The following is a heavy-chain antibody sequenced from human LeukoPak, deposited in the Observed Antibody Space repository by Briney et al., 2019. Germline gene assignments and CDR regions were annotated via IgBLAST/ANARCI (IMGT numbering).Heavy chain of an antibody. CDR1: GLTLSSYA. CDR3: ARDAPETPPVGAPFDY. Sequence: GGSLRLSCAPSGLTLSSYAMSWVRQARGKGLEWVSSISGRGGSTYYAYSVKRRFPLARDNSNHTLYLQMNSLRAEDTAVCYCARDAPETPPVGAPFDYWGRGTLVSVSS. D-gene: IGHD1-26*01. CDR2: ISGRGGST. V-gene: IGHV3-23*01. J-gene: IGHJ4*02.